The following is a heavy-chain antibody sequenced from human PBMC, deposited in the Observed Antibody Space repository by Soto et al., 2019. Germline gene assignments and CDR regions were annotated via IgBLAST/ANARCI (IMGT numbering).Heavy chain of an antibody. V-gene: IGHV3-15*01. J-gene: IGHJ4*02. Sequence: EVQLVESGGGLVKPGGSLRLSCAASGFTFSNAWMSWVRQAPGKGLEWVGRIKSKTDGGTTDYAAPVKGRFTISRDDSKNTLYLQMNSLKTEDTAVYYCTTDSSLIVLMVYEDLVDYWGQGTLVTVSS. CDR3: TTDSSLIVLMVYEDLVDY. CDR1: GFTFSNAW. D-gene: IGHD2-8*01. CDR2: IKSKTDGGTT.